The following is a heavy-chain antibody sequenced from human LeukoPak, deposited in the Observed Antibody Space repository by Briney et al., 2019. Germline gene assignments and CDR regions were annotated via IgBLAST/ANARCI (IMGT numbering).Heavy chain of an antibody. Sequence: SETLSLTCAVYGGSFSGYYWSWIRLPPGKGLEWIGEINHSGSTNYNPSLKSRVTISVDTSKNQFSLKLSSVTAADTAVYYCASGYYLFDYWGQGTLVTVSS. CDR1: GGSFSGYY. J-gene: IGHJ4*02. D-gene: IGHD3-22*01. CDR3: ASGYYLFDY. CDR2: INHSGST. V-gene: IGHV4-34*01.